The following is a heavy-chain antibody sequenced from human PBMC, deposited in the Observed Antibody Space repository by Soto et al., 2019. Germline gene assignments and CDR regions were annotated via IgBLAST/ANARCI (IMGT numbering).Heavy chain of an antibody. CDR1: GFTFSSYA. V-gene: IGHV3-30*18. CDR2: VSYDGDNE. J-gene: IGHJ4*01. D-gene: IGHD4-17*01. Sequence: SLRLSCAASGFTFSSYAMHWVRQAPGKGLEWVAIVSYDGDNEYYADSVRGRFFISRDNSRNTLYLQTSSLRHEDTAVYYCPKDADTTRAKDGDQLRWYQIDYWGHGILVTVSS. CDR3: PKDADTTRAKDGDQLRWYQIDY.